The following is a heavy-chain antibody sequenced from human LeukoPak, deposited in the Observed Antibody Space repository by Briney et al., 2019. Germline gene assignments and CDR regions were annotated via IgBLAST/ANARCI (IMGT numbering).Heavy chain of an antibody. Sequence: GGSLRLSCAASEFSVGSNYMTWVRQAPGKGLEWVSLIYSGGSTYYADSVKGRFTISRDNSKNTLYLQMNSLRVEDTAVYYCARDSQYCSSGSCSPGASDIWGQGTRVTVSS. CDR2: IYSGGST. CDR3: ARDSQYCSSGSCSPGASDI. V-gene: IGHV3-66*01. J-gene: IGHJ3*02. D-gene: IGHD2-15*01. CDR1: EFSVGSNY.